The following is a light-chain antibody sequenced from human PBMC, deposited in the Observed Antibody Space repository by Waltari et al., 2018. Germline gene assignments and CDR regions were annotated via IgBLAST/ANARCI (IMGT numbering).Light chain of an antibody. CDR3: CSFASSRTWV. CDR2: ENN. Sequence: QSALTQPASVSGSPGQSITISCSGTTNDVGKYDLVSWYQQVPGRVPKLILYENNRRPSDISLRFVGSKAGNTASLTISGLQPEDEADYYCCSFASSRTWVFGGRTRLTV. CDR1: TNDVGKYDL. V-gene: IGLV2-23*01. J-gene: IGLJ3*02.